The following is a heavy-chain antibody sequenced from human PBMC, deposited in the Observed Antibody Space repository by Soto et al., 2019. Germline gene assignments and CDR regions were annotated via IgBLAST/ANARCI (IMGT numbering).Heavy chain of an antibody. D-gene: IGHD3-3*01. J-gene: IGHJ4*02. V-gene: IGHV4-59*01. CDR3: AGGITIFGVVVDY. Sequence: PSETLSLTCTVSGGSISSYYWSWIRQPPGKGLEWIGYIYYSGSTNYNPSLKSRVTISVDTSKKQFSLKLSSVTAADTAVYYCAGGITIFGVVVDYWGQGTLVTVSS. CDR2: IYYSGST. CDR1: GGSISSYY.